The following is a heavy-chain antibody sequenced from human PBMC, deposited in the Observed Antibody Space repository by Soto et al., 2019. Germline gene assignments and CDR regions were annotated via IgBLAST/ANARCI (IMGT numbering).Heavy chain of an antibody. CDR3: ARDRSGYGWCDP. CDR1: GGSISSGDYY. CDR2: IHYSGSA. J-gene: IGHJ5*02. D-gene: IGHD5-12*01. Sequence: QVQLQESGPGLEKPSQTLSLTCSVSGGSISSGDYYWSWIRQHPGKGLEWIAYIHYSGSAYFNQPLKSRVTISVDTSKNQFSLKLSSVTAADTAVYLCARDRSGYGWCDPWGKGTLVTVSS. V-gene: IGHV4-30-4*01.